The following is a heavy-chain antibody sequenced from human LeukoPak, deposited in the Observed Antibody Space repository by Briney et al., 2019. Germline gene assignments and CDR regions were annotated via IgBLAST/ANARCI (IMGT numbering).Heavy chain of an antibody. CDR2: IIPIFGTA. V-gene: IGHV1-69*13. Sequence: ASVKVSCKTSGYTFTNYGISWVRQAPGQGLEWVGGIIPIFGTANYAQKFQGRVTITADESTSTAYMELSSLRSEDTAVYYCARDGLVGADDAFDIWGQGTMVTVSS. D-gene: IGHD1-26*01. CDR1: GYTFTNYG. CDR3: ARDGLVGADDAFDI. J-gene: IGHJ3*02.